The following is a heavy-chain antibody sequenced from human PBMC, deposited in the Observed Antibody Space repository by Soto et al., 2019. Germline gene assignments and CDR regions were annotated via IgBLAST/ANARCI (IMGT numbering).Heavy chain of an antibody. D-gene: IGHD1-20*01. J-gene: IGHJ4*02. Sequence: GGSLRLSCAASGFIFSSYWMHWVRQAPGKGLVWVSRINNDGSDTTYADSVKGRFTVSRDNTRNTPYLEMKSLRAEDTAVYYCSGDITVTPVYWGQGTLVTVSS. CDR1: GFIFSSYW. V-gene: IGHV3-74*01. CDR3: SGDITVTPVY. CDR2: INNDGSDT.